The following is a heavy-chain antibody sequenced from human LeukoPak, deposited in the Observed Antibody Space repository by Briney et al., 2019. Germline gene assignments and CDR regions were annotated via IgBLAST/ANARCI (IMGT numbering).Heavy chain of an antibody. CDR2: INPSGGST. D-gene: IGHD5-12*01. V-gene: IGHV1-46*01. J-gene: IGHJ4*02. CDR1: GYTFTSYY. CDR3: ARAAKWGGKKSGYSGYDWGIDY. Sequence: ASVKVSCKASGYTFTSYYMHWVRQAPGQGLEWMGIINPSGGSTSYAQKFQGRVTMTRDTSTSTVYMELSSLRSEDTAVYYCARAAKWGGKKSGYSGYDWGIDYWGQGTLVTVSS.